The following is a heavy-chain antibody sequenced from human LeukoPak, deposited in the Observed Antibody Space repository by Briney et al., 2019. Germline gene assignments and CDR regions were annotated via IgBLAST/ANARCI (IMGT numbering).Heavy chain of an antibody. V-gene: IGHV4-59*10. CDR3: ARGPGYSYGYDWFDP. Sequence: SETLSLTCAVYGGSFSGYYWSWIRQPAGKGLEWIGRIYTSGSTNYNPSLKSRVTMSVDTSKNQFSLKLSSVTAADTAVYYCARGPGYSYGYDWFDPWGQGTLVTVSS. J-gene: IGHJ5*02. D-gene: IGHD5-18*01. CDR2: IYTSGST. CDR1: GGSFSGYY.